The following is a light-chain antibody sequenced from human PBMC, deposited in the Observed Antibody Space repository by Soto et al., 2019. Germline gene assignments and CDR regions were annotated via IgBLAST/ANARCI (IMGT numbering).Light chain of an antibody. J-gene: IGKJ4*01. V-gene: IGKV3-11*01. Sequence: PGERATLSCRTSQRISGELAWYQQKPGQAPRLIIFDTYNRATGIPARFSGSGSETDFTLTISGLEPEDFGVYYCQQRRNWPLTFGGGTKVEI. CDR1: QRISGE. CDR2: DTY. CDR3: QQRRNWPLT.